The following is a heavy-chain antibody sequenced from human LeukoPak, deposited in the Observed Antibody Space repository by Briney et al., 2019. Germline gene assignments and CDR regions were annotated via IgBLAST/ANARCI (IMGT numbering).Heavy chain of an antibody. CDR1: GGTFSSYA. CDR2: IIPILGIA. J-gene: IGHJ4*02. V-gene: IGHV1-69*04. D-gene: IGHD3-22*01. Sequence: SVKVSCKASGGTFSSYAISWVRQAPGQGLEWMGRIIPILGIANYAQKFQGRVTMTRDTSISTAYMELSRLRSDDTAVYYCARVRYDSSGYFVNHFDYWGQGTLVTVSS. CDR3: ARVRYDSSGYFVNHFDY.